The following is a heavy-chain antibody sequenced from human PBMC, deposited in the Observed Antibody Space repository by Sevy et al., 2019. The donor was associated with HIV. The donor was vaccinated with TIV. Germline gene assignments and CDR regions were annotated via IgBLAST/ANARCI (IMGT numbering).Heavy chain of an antibody. CDR3: AKDRVSGSYYAGDYDY. CDR2: ISSSGSTI. D-gene: IGHD1-26*01. CDR1: GFTFSSYE. Sequence: GGSLRLSCAASGFTFSSYEMNWVRQAPGKGLEWVSYISSSGSTIYYADSVKGQFTNSSNNSKNRLYLQMNSLRAEDTAGYYCAKDRVSGSYYAGDYDYWGQGTLVTVSS. V-gene: IGHV3-48*03. J-gene: IGHJ4*02.